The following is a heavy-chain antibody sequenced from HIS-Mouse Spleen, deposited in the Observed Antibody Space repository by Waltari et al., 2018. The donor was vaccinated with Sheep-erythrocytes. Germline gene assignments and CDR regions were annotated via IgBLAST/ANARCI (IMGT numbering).Heavy chain of an antibody. Sequence: QVQLQESGPGLVKPSQTLSLTCTVSGGSISSGGYYWSWIRQHPGKGLEWVGYIYYRGGTYHSTSLKSRVTISVDTSKNQFSLKLSSVTAADTAVYYCARDPLTGADYWGQGTLVTVSS. CDR2: IYYRGGT. CDR1: GGSISSGGYY. CDR3: ARDPLTGADY. J-gene: IGHJ4*02. D-gene: IGHD7-27*01. V-gene: IGHV4-31*03.